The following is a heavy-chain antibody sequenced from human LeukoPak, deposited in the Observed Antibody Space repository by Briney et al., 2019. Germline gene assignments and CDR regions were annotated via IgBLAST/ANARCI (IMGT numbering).Heavy chain of an antibody. CDR2: IYHSGST. Sequence: SGTLSLTCAVSGGSISSSNWWSWVRQPPGKGLEWIGEIYHSGSTNYNPSLKSRVTISVDKSKNQFSLKLSSVTAADTAVYYCARDREGIFGVVSDAFDIWGQGTMVTVSS. CDR1: GGSISSSNW. CDR3: ARDREGIFGVVSDAFDI. J-gene: IGHJ3*02. D-gene: IGHD3-3*01. V-gene: IGHV4-4*02.